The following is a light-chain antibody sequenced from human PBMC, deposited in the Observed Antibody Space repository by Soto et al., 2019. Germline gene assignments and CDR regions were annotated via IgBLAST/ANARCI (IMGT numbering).Light chain of an antibody. V-gene: IGKV1-39*01. CDR2: AAS. CDR1: QSISSY. J-gene: IGKJ2*01. Sequence: DIQMTQSPSSLSASVRDRVTITCRASQSISSYLNWYQQKPGKAPKLLIYAASTFQSGVPSRFSGSGSGTDFTLTISSLQPEDFATYYCQQSYTTPYTFGQGTKLEIK. CDR3: QQSYTTPYT.